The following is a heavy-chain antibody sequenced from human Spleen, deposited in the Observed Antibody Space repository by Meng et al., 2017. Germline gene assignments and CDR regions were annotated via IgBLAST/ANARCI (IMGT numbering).Heavy chain of an antibody. Sequence: GGSLRLSCAASGFTFSHYSMNWVRQAPGKGLAWVSAISSTGTHLHYGDSMKGRFTISRDNARKLVYLQMNSLRVEDTALYYCARGGIWNNVGSADIWGQGTMVTVSS. CDR3: ARGGIWNNVGSADI. V-gene: IGHV3-21*01. CDR2: ISSTGTHL. D-gene: IGHD1/OR15-1a*01. CDR1: GFTFSHYS. J-gene: IGHJ3*02.